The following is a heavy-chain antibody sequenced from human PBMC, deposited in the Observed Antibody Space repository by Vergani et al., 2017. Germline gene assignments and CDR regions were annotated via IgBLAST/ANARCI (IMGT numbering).Heavy chain of an antibody. CDR1: GDSISRGGYY. CDR2: IYYSGST. Sequence: QVQLQESGPGLVKPSQTLSLTCTVSGDSISRGGYYWNWTRQHPGKGLEWIGYIYYSGSTNYNSSLKSRVSMSVDTSKNQFSLRLSSVTAADTAVYYCAREVGTEGFDYWGQGTLVTVSS. CDR3: AREVGTEGFDY. J-gene: IGHJ4*02. V-gene: IGHV4-31*03. D-gene: IGHD2-21*02.